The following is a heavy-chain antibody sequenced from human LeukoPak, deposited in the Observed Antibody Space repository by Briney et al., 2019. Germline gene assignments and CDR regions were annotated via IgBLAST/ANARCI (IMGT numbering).Heavy chain of an antibody. CDR3: AREGYTDYDTKGFEI. V-gene: IGHV1-2*02. J-gene: IGHJ3*02. Sequence: KVSCKASGYTFTGYYMHWVRQAPGQGLEWMGWINPNSGGTNYAQKFQGRVTMTRDTSISTAYMELSRLRSDDTAVYYCAREGYTDYDTKGFEIWGQGTEVTVSS. CDR2: INPNSGGT. CDR1: GYTFTGYY. D-gene: IGHD5-12*01.